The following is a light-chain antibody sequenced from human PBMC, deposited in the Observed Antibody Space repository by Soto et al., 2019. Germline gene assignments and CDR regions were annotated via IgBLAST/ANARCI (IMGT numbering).Light chain of an antibody. J-gene: IGKJ1*01. CDR3: QKYNSYRT. CDR2: DAS. V-gene: IGKV1-5*01. CDR1: QSISSW. Sequence: DLQMTQSPSTLSSSLGDSVGITCRDAQSISSWLAWYQQKPGKAPNLLIYDASSLESGVPSRLSCSGSGTEFTITISSLQTDYVATYYCQKYNSYRTFGQGTKVDIK.